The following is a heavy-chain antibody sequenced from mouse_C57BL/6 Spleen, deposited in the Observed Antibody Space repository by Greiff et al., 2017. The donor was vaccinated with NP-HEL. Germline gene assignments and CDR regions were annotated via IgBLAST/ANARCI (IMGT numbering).Heavy chain of an antibody. CDR1: GFTFSDYG. CDR3: ARPYYSNEAWFAY. D-gene: IGHD2-5*01. V-gene: IGHV5-17*01. J-gene: IGHJ3*01. CDR2: ISSGSSTI. Sequence: EVKLQESGGGLVKPGGSLKLSCAASGFTFSDYGMHWVRQAPEKGLEWVAYISSGSSTIYYADTVKGRFTISRDNAKNTLFLQMTSLRSEDTAMYYCARPYYSNEAWFAYWGQGTLVTVSA.